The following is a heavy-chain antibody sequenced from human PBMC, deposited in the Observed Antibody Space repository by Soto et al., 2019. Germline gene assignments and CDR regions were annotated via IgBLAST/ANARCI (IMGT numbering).Heavy chain of an antibody. CDR2: IYHSGST. Sequence: SETLSLTCTVSGYSISSGYYWGWIRQPPGKGLEWIGSIYHSGSTYYNPSLKSRVTISVDTSKNQFSLKLSSVTAADTAVYYCARDQGHYYDSSGYYYYYYYGMDVWGQGTTVTVS. CDR1: GYSISSGYY. J-gene: IGHJ6*02. CDR3: ARDQGHYYDSSGYYYYYYYGMDV. D-gene: IGHD3-22*01. V-gene: IGHV4-38-2*02.